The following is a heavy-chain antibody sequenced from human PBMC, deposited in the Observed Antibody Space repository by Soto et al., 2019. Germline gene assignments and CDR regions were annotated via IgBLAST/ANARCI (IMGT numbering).Heavy chain of an antibody. CDR3: ARDGRGGFDY. CDR2: INHSGST. CDR1: GGSFSGYY. D-gene: IGHD3-10*01. J-gene: IGHJ4*02. Sequence: QVQLQQWGAGLLKPSETLSLTCAVYGGSFSGYYWSWIRQPPGKGLEWIGEINHSGSTNYNPSLKRRVTISVDTSKNQFSLKLSSVTAADTAVYYCARDGRGGFDYWGQGTLVTVSS. V-gene: IGHV4-34*01.